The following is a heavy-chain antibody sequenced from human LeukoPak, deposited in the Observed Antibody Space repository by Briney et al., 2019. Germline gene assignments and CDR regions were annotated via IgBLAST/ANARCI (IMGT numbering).Heavy chain of an antibody. CDR2: ISGSGDST. CDR1: GFTFSSYA. J-gene: IGHJ4*02. CDR3: AKASGSGPL. Sequence: PGGSLRLSCAASGFTFSSYAMSWVRQAPGKGLEWVSAISGSGDSTYYADSDSVKGRFSISRDNTKNTLYLQMNSLRADDTAVYYCAKASGSGPLWGQGTLVTVSS. D-gene: IGHD1-26*01. V-gene: IGHV3-23*01.